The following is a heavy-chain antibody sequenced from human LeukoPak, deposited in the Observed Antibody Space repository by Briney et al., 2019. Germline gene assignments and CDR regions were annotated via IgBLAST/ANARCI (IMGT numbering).Heavy chain of an antibody. CDR3: ARDPRGSGYDWSNWFDP. Sequence: NPSETLSPTCAVYGGSFSGYYWSWIRQPPGKGLEWIGEINHSGSTNYNPSLKSRVTISVDTSKNQFSLKLSSVTAADTAVYYCARDPRGSGYDWSNWFDPWGQGTLVTVSS. D-gene: IGHD5-12*01. J-gene: IGHJ5*02. CDR1: GGSFSGYY. CDR2: INHSGST. V-gene: IGHV4-34*01.